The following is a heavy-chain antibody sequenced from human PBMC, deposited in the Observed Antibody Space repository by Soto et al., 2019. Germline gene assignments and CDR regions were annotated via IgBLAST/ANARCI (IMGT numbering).Heavy chain of an antibody. CDR1: GVSFSGYD. CDR3: ARGRHLRIFDY. D-gene: IGHD4-17*01. Sequence: QVQLQQWGAGLLKPSETLSLTGAVYGVSFSGYDWSWIRQPPGKGLEWIGEINHSGSTNYIPSLKSRVTISVDTSKNQFSLKLSSVTAADTAVYYCARGRHLRIFDYWGQGTLVTVSS. CDR2: INHSGST. J-gene: IGHJ4*02. V-gene: IGHV4-34*01.